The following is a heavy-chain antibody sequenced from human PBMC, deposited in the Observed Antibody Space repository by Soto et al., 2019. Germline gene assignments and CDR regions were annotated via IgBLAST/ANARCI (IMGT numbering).Heavy chain of an antibody. CDR2: ISRTSSTM. CDR1: GFTFSDYN. Sequence: EVQLVESGGGLVQPGGSLRLSCAASGFTFSDYNMNWVRQAPGKGLEWVSYISRTSSTMYYADSVKGRFTISRDTAKNSLYLQMNSLRAEDTAIYYCARRMAPELLFDYWGQGTLVTVSA. V-gene: IGHV3-48*01. CDR3: ARRMAPELLFDY. J-gene: IGHJ4*02. D-gene: IGHD1-7*01.